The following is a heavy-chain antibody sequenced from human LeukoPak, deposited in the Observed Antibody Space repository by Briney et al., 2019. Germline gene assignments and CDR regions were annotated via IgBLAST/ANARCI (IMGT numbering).Heavy chain of an antibody. J-gene: IGHJ4*02. CDR2: ITSSSNTI. CDR1: GFTFSSYS. CDR3: ARDILRIAAAAHSAGFDY. V-gene: IGHV3-48*01. D-gene: IGHD6-13*01. Sequence: GGSLRLSCAASGFTFSSYSMCWVRQAPGKGLEWLSYITSSSNTIYYADSVKGRFTISRDNAQNSLYLQMNSLRAEDTAVYYCARDILRIAAAAHSAGFDYWGQGTLVTVSS.